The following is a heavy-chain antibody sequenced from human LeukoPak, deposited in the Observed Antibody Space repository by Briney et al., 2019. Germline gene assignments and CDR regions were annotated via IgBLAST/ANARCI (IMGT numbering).Heavy chain of an antibody. CDR3: ACLSTFDPSYYYYYMDV. J-gene: IGHJ6*03. D-gene: IGHD3-16*01. CDR2: INSDGSST. V-gene: IGHV3-74*01. CDR1: GFTFSSYW. Sequence: GGSLRLSCAASGFTFSSYWMHWVRQAPGKGLVWVSRINSDGSSTSYADSVKGRFTISRDNAKNTLYLQMNSLRAEDTAVYYCACLSTFDPSYYYYYMDVWGKGTTVTVSS.